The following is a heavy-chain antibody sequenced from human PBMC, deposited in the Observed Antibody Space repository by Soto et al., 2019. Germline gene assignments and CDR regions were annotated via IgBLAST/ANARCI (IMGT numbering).Heavy chain of an antibody. D-gene: IGHD6-6*01. CDR3: AKDMCSSSYAATFDY. CDR1: GFTVDDYA. J-gene: IGHJ4*02. CDR2: ISWQSGSI. V-gene: IGHV3-9*01. Sequence: EVQLVESGGGLAQPGRSLRLSCAASGFTVDDYAMHWVRQAPGKGLEWVSGISWQSGSIRYADSVKGRFTISRDNAKNSLYRQMTSLRVEDSALYYCAKDMCSSSYAATFDYWGQGILVTVSS.